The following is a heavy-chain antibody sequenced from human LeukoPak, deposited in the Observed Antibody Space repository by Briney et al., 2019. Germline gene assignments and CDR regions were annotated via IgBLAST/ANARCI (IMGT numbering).Heavy chain of an antibody. Sequence: SETLSLTCTVSGGSINGHYSTWIRQPPGKGLEWIGQIHYSGRADYNPSLKRRVTISVDTSKNQISLKLNSVTAADTAVYYCARVGVNYDMDVWGQGTTVAVSS. D-gene: IGHD3-16*01. CDR2: IHYSGRA. CDR3: ARVGVNYDMDV. V-gene: IGHV4-59*11. J-gene: IGHJ6*02. CDR1: GGSINGHY.